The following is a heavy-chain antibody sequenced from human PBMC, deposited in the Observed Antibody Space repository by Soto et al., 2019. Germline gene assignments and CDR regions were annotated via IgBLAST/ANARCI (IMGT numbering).Heavy chain of an antibody. J-gene: IGHJ4*02. CDR3: AREASSFGSSGY. V-gene: IGHV1-18*01. D-gene: IGHD5-18*01. CDR2: ISTYNGNT. CDR1: GYTFTSYG. Sequence: QVQLVQSGAEVKKPGASVKVSCKASGYTFTSYGFSWVRQAPGQGLEWMGWISTYNGNTNYAQKFQGRVTMTTDTSTSTAYMELRILRSDGTAVYYCAREASSFGSSGYWGQGTLVTVSS.